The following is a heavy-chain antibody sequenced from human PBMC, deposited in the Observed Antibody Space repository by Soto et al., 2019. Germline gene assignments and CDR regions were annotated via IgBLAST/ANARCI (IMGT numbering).Heavy chain of an antibody. D-gene: IGHD7-27*01. CDR3: ALIACAWLLGCFDY. CDR2: IYWDDDK. Sequence: SGPTLVNPTQTLTLTCTFSGFSLSTSGVGVGWIRQPPGKALEWLALIYWDDDKRYSPSLKSRLTITKDTSKNQVVLTMTNMDPVYTATYFCALIACAWLLGCFDYSCQGPLVTLSS. V-gene: IGHV2-5*02. CDR1: GFSLSTSGVG. J-gene: IGHJ4*02.